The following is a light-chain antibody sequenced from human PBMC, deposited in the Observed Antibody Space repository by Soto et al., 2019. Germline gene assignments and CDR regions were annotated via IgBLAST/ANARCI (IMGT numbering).Light chain of an antibody. CDR3: QQNYIVLPT. Sequence: DIQMTQSPSSLSASVGDRVTITCRPSQSISGYLSWYQLRPGKAPKLLIYAASNLESGVPSRFSGSGSGTDFTLTISSLQLEDFATYSCQQNYIVLPTFGQGTKVEIK. CDR1: QSISGY. CDR2: AAS. V-gene: IGKV1-39*01. J-gene: IGKJ1*01.